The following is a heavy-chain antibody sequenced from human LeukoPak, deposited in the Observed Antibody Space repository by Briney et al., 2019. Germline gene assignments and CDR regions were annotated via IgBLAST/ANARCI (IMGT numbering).Heavy chain of an antibody. J-gene: IGHJ3*02. CDR3: ARGGATTFGLWGNAFDI. CDR2: INQDGSEK. V-gene: IGHV3-7*01. CDR1: GFTFNDYL. D-gene: IGHD3-3*01. Sequence: PGGSLRLSCAASGFTFNDYLMTWVRQAPGKGLEWVANINQDGSEKYYVDSVKGRFTISRDNAKNSLYLQMNSLRVEDTAVYYCARGGATTFGLWGNAFDIWGQGTMVTVSS.